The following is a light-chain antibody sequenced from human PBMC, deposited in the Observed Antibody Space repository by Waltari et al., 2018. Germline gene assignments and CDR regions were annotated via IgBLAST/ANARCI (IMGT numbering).Light chain of an antibody. CDR1: SSNIGSNY. Sequence: QSVLTQPPSASGTPGQRVTISCSGSSSNIGSNYVYWYQQLPGTAPKLLSYRNDLRPSGVPDLFSGSKSGTSASLAISGLRSEDEADYYCAAWDDSLSAVFGGGTQLTVL. CDR3: AAWDDSLSAV. CDR2: RND. V-gene: IGLV1-47*01. J-gene: IGLJ7*01.